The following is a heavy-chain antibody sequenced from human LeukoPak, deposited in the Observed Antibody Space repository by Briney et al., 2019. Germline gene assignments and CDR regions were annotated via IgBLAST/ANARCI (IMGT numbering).Heavy chain of an antibody. D-gene: IGHD3-3*01. J-gene: IGHJ4*02. CDR3: ARVEGDFWRGSYYFDY. V-gene: IGHV3-74*01. Sequence: GGSLRLSCAASGFTFSSYWMHWVRQAPGKGLVWVSRINSDGSSTSYADSVKGRFTISRDNAKNTLYLQMNSLRAEDTAVYYCARVEGDFWRGSYYFDYWGQGTLVTVSS. CDR1: GFTFSSYW. CDR2: INSDGSST.